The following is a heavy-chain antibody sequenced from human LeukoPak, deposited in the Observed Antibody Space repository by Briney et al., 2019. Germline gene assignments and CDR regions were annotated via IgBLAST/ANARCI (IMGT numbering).Heavy chain of an antibody. CDR1: GYTFTSYG. J-gene: IGHJ5*02. CDR2: INPNSGGT. D-gene: IGHD2-2*01. CDR3: ASIGYCSSTSCYNWFDP. V-gene: IGHV1-2*06. Sequence: ASVKVSCKAPGYTFTSYGISWVRQAPGQGLEWMGRINPNSGGTNYAQKFQGRVTMTRDTSISTAYMELSRLRSDDTAVYYCASIGYCSSTSCYNWFDPWGQGTLVTVSS.